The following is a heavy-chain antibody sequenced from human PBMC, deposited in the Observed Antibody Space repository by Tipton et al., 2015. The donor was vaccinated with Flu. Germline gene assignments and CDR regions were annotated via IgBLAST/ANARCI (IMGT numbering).Heavy chain of an antibody. D-gene: IGHD3-10*01. CDR2: IWHDGRDE. CDR3: AREEGYGSGSHVFDI. V-gene: IGHV3-33*08. J-gene: IGHJ3*02. Sequence: SLRLSCAASGFTFSSYVMHWVRQAPGKGLAWVAVIWHDGRDEYHADSVKGRFAISRDNSKNTPYLQMNSLRAEDTALYYCAREEGYGSGSHVFDIWGQGTMVTVSS. CDR1: GFTFSSYV.